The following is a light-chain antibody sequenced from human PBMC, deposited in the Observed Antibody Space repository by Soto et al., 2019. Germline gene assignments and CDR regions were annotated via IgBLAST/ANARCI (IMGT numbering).Light chain of an antibody. CDR1: QSVSSSY. J-gene: IGKJ2*01. V-gene: IGKV3-20*01. Sequence: IVLTQSPGTLSLSPGERATLSCRASQSVSSSYLAWYQQKPGQAPRLLIYGASSRATGIPDRFSGSGSGTDFTLTISRLEPEDFAVYYWQQYGSSPGLYTFGQGTKLEIK. CDR2: GAS. CDR3: QQYGSSPGLYT.